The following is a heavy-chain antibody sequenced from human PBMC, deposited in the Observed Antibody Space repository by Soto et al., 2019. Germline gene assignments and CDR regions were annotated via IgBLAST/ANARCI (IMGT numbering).Heavy chain of an antibody. J-gene: IGHJ6*02. D-gene: IGHD2-21*02. CDR2: IYPGDSET. Sequence: EVQLVRSGAEVKKPVESLRISCKGSGYSFTSYWIVWVRQMPGKGLEWMGYIYPGDSETRYSPSLQGQVTMSADKSTSTAYLQWSSLKASDTAMYYCARRSYCDGDCTRRPYDYYGMDVWVQGTTVTVSS. CDR1: GYSFTSYW. CDR3: ARRSYCDGDCTRRPYDYYGMDV. V-gene: IGHV5-51*01.